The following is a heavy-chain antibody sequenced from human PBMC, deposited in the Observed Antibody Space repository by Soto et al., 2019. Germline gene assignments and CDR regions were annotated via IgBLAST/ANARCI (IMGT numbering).Heavy chain of an antibody. CDR1: GFTFSSYA. D-gene: IGHD2-21*02. CDR3: AKDTGVGVVTGWDAFDI. CDR2: ISGSGGST. Sequence: PGGSLRLSCAASGFTFSSYAMSWVRQAPGKGLEWVSAISGSGGSTYYADSVKGRFTISRDNSKNTLYLQMNSLRAEDTAVYYCAKDTGVGVVTGWDAFDIWGQGTMVTVSS. J-gene: IGHJ3*02. V-gene: IGHV3-23*01.